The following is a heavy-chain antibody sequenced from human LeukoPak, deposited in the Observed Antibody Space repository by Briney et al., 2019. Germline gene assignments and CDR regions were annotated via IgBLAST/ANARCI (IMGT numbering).Heavy chain of an antibody. V-gene: IGHV3-48*02. J-gene: IGHJ4*02. CDR1: GITFTNAW. D-gene: IGHD5-18*01. Sequence: GGSLRLSCAASGITFTNAWMNWVRQAPGRGLEWVSYISSGSGTMYYADSVKGRFTISRDNAKKSLYLQMNSLRDEDTAVYYCARAVLGYSWVYDYWGQGTLVTVSS. CDR3: ARAVLGYSWVYDY. CDR2: ISSGSGTM.